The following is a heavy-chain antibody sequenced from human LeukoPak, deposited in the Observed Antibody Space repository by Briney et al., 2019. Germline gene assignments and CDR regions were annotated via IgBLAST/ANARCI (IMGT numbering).Heavy chain of an antibody. Sequence: SETLSLTCTVSGGSISRYYGSWIRQPAGKGREWIGRIYTSASPNHNPPLKSRVTMSVDTSKNQFSLKLSSVTAADTAVYYCARGEESFDPWGQGTLVTVSS. CDR2: IYTSASP. J-gene: IGHJ5*02. V-gene: IGHV4-4*07. CDR3: ARGEESFDP. CDR1: GGSISRYY.